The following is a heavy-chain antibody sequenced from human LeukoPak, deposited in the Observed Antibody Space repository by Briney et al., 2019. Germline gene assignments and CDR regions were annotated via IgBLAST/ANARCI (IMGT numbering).Heavy chain of an antibody. CDR2: IYYSGST. CDR3: ARGPSPIVVDITGSEYFQH. Sequence: SQTLSLTCTVSGGSISSGGYYWSWIRQHPGKGLEWIGYIYYSGSTYYNPSLKSRVTISVDTSKNQFSLKLSSVTAADTAVYYCARGPSPIVVDITGSEYFQHWGQGTLVTVSS. CDR1: GGSISSGGYY. V-gene: IGHV4-31*03. J-gene: IGHJ1*01. D-gene: IGHD3-22*01.